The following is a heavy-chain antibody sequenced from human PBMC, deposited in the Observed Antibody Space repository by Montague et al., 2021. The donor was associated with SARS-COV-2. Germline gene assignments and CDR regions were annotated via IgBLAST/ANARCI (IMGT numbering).Heavy chain of an antibody. CDR1: GGSISSYY. CDR2: IYCSGST. V-gene: IGHV4-59*01. D-gene: IGHD3-3*01. CDR3: ARAPVAHITIFGVVTSFDY. J-gene: IGHJ4*02. Sequence: SETLSLTCTVSGGSISSYYWSWIRQPPGKGLEWIGYIYCSGSTNYNPSXXSRVTISVDTSKNQFSLKLSSVTAADTAVYYCARAPVAHITIFGVVTSFDYWGQGTLVTVSS.